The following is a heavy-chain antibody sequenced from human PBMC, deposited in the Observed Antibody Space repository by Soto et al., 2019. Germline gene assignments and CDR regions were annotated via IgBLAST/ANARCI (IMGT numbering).Heavy chain of an antibody. CDR1: GFTVSNNY. J-gene: IGHJ4*02. D-gene: IGHD3-16*01. CDR2: IYSAGNV. V-gene: IGHV3-66*01. CDR3: ARGGGGVPIDY. Sequence: EVQLVESGGGLVQPGGALRLSCAASGFTVSNNYISWVRQAPGQGLEWVSVIYSAGNVYYSDCVKGRFTISRDNPKNTLYLQMNSLRVEDTAVYYCARGGGGVPIDYWGQGTLVTVSS.